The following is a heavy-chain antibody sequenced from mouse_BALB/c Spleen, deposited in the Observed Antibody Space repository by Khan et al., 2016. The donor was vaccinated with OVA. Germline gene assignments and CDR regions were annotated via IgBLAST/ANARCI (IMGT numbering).Heavy chain of an antibody. CDR1: GFTFNTNA. V-gene: IGHV10S3*01. CDR2: IRSKSNNYAT. CDR3: VRGGYYFDY. Sequence: EVQLLETGGGLVQPKGSLKLSCAASGFTFNTNAMNWVRQAPGKGLEWVARIRSKSNNYATYYADSVKDRFTISRDDSQSMLYLQMNNLKTEDTAMYYCVRGGYYFDYWGQGTTLTVSS. J-gene: IGHJ2*01.